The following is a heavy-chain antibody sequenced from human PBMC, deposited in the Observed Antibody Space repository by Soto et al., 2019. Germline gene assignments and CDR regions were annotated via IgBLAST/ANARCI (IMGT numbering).Heavy chain of an antibody. D-gene: IGHD4-17*01. V-gene: IGHV3-23*01. CDR1: GLSFSTYG. Sequence: EVHLLQSGGGLVQPGGSLRLSCATSGLSFSTYGTSWVRQAAVKGLEWVSAITDSGVNTFYADAVKGRFTISRDNSKNTLYLQMNSLRAEDTAVYYCAKFDEDGDSYQDAFDIWGHGTMVTVSS. CDR3: AKFDEDGDSYQDAFDI. CDR2: ITDSGVNT. J-gene: IGHJ3*02.